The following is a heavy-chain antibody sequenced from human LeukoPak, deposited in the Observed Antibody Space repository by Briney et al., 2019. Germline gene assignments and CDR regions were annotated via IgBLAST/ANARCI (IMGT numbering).Heavy chain of an antibody. CDR3: AKDPLTMVRGVSNWFDH. CDR1: GFTFSSYA. D-gene: IGHD3-10*01. V-gene: IGHV3-23*01. CDR2: ISGSGGST. Sequence: PGGSLRLSCAASGFTFSSYAMSWVRQAPGKGLEWVSAISGSGGSTYYADSVKGRFTISRDNSKNTLYLQMNSLRAEDTAVYYCAKDPLTMVRGVSNWFDHWGQGTLVTVSS. J-gene: IGHJ5*02.